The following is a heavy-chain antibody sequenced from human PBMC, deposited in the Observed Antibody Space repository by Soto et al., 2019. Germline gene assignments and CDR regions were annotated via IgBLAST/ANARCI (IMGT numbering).Heavy chain of an antibody. V-gene: IGHV3-33*01. CDR3: ARILDDTATNSAMAV. Sequence: QVQLVESGGGVVQPGRSLRLSCGASGFTFSRDVMHWVRQAPGKGLEWVALIWHDGSDISYGDSVKGRFTISRDNSKNTLYLEMNSLRADARAGNYLARILDDTATNSAMAVWGQGTTVIVS. CDR2: IWHDGSDI. J-gene: IGHJ6*02. CDR1: GFTFSRDV. D-gene: IGHD5-18*01.